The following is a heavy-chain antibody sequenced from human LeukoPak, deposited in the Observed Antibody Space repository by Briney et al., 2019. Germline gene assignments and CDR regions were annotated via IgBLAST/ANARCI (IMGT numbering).Heavy chain of an antibody. J-gene: IGHJ4*02. Sequence: PGGSLRLSCSASGFAFSGSAIHWVRQASGKGLEWVGRVKSRADNYATAFAASIKGRFAISRDDSKNTAYLQMNSLRTEDTAVYYCTRLPTYCGNGACYFDYWGRGTRVTVSS. V-gene: IGHV3-73*01. CDR2: VKSRADNYAT. CDR1: GFAFSGSA. D-gene: IGHD2-8*01. CDR3: TRLPTYCGNGACYFDY.